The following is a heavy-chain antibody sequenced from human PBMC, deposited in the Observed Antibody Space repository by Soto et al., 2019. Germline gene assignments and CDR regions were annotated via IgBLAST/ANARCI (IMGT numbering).Heavy chain of an antibody. CDR1: GYTFTSYG. J-gene: IGHJ4*02. V-gene: IGHV1-18*01. D-gene: IGHD3-22*01. CDR3: ARDLMYDSSGYYPDYFDY. Sequence: ASVKVSCKASGYTFTSYGISWVRQAPGPGLEWMGWISAYNGNTTYAQKLQGRVTMTTDTSTSTAYMELRSLRPDDTAVYYCARDLMYDSSGYYPDYFDYWGQGTLVTVSS. CDR2: ISAYNGNT.